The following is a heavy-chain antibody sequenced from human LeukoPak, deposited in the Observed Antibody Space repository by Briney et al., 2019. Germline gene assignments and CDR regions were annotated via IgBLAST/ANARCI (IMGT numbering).Heavy chain of an antibody. D-gene: IGHD3-22*01. V-gene: IGHV3-21*01. CDR2: ISINRSYM. CDR3: ARAYDSSSSFDY. Sequence: GGSLRLSCAASGLTFSSYSMNWVRQAPGKGLEWVSSISINRSYMYYADSVKGRFTISRDNAKNSLSLQMNSLRAEDTAVYYCARAYDSSSSFDYWGQGTLVTVSS. CDR1: GLTFSSYS. J-gene: IGHJ4*02.